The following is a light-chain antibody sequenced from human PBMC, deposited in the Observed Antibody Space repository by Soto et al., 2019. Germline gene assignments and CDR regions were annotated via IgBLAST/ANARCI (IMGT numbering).Light chain of an antibody. Sequence: DIQMTQSPSSLSASLGDRVTITCRASQGIGNDLGWYQQKPGKAPKRLIYAASRLQSGVPSRFSGSGSGTEFTRTISSLQPDDFATYYCLQYKSYPLSFGGGTKVEIK. CDR3: LQYKSYPLS. CDR1: QGIGND. V-gene: IGKV1-17*01. CDR2: AAS. J-gene: IGKJ4*01.